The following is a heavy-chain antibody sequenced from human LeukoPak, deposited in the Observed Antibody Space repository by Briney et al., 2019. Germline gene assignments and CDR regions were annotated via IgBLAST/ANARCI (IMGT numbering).Heavy chain of an antibody. V-gene: IGHV1-2*02. D-gene: IGHD1-1*01. Sequence: ASAKVSCKASGYTFTGYYMHWVRQAPGQGLEWMGWINPNSGGTNYAQKFQGRVTMTRDTSISTAYMELSRLRSDDTAVYYCARGQLRLRSPLYNWNVGGYWGQGTLVTVSS. CDR3: ARGQLRLRSPLYNWNVGGY. CDR2: INPNSGGT. CDR1: GYTFTGYY. J-gene: IGHJ4*02.